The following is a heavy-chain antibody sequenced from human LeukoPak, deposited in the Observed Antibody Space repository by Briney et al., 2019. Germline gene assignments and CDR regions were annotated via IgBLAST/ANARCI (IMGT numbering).Heavy chain of an antibody. V-gene: IGHV1-24*01. Sequence: ASVNCSSKVSACALPELAMHWVRPAPGKGLEWMGGFDPEDGETIYAQKFQGRVTMTEDTSTDTAYMELSRLRSEDTAVYYCATDRGTTGTTTWFDYWGQGTLVTVSS. CDR3: ATDRGTTGTTTWFDY. CDR2: FDPEDGET. J-gene: IGHJ4*02. D-gene: IGHD1-1*01. CDR1: ACALPELA.